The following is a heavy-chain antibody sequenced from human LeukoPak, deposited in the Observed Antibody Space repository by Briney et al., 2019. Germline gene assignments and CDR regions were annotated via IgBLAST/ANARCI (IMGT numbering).Heavy chain of an antibody. Sequence: SETLSLICTVSGGSISTSSYYWGWVRQPPWKGLEWIGNIFYSGSTYYSPSLKSRVTISLDTSRNQFSLKLNSVTAADTAVYYCARGGGSYYMDVWDKGKTVTVSS. V-gene: IGHV4-39*07. D-gene: IGHD1-26*01. CDR2: IFYSGST. CDR3: ARGGGSYYMDV. CDR1: GGSISTSSYY. J-gene: IGHJ6*03.